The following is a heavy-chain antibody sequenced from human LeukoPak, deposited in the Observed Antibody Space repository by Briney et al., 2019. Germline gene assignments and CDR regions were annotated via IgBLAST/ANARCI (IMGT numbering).Heavy chain of an antibody. J-gene: IGHJ4*02. V-gene: IGHV3-74*01. Sequence: GGSLRLSCAASGFTLSSYWMHWVRHAPGKGLVWVSRINSDGSSTSYADSVKGRFTISRDNSKNTLYLQMNSLRAEDTAVYYCAKRYIGNYYFHYWGQGTLITVSS. CDR1: GFTLSSYW. CDR3: AKRYIGNYYFHY. D-gene: IGHD3-16*02. CDR2: INSDGSST.